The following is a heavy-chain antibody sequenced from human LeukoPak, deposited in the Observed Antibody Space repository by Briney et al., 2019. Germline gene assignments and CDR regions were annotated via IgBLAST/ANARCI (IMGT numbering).Heavy chain of an antibody. Sequence: PGGSLRLSCAASGFTFSSYAMHWVRQAPGKGLEWVAVISYDGSNKYYADSVKGRFTISRDNSKNTLYLQMNSLRAEDTAVYYCARGGPTKGVHDAFDIWGQGTMVTVSS. CDR2: ISYDGSNK. J-gene: IGHJ3*02. CDR3: ARGGPTKGVHDAFDI. D-gene: IGHD3-10*01. V-gene: IGHV3-30-3*01. CDR1: GFTFSSYA.